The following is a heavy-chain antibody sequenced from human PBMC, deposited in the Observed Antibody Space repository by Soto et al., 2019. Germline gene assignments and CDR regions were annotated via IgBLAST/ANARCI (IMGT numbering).Heavy chain of an antibody. CDR1: GGTFSSYT. D-gene: IGHD5-12*01. CDR3: AREGPPTTQVFDI. Sequence: QVQLVQSGAEVKKPGSSVKVSCKASGGTFSSYTISWVRQAPGQGLEWMGRIIPILGIANYAQKFQGRVTITADKSTSTAYMELSSLRSEDTAVYYCAREGPPTTQVFDIWCQGTMVSVSS. V-gene: IGHV1-69*08. CDR2: IIPILGIA. J-gene: IGHJ3*02.